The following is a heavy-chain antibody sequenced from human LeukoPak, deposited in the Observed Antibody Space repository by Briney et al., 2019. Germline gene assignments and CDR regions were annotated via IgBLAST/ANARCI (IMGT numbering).Heavy chain of an antibody. J-gene: IGHJ4*02. CDR3: TKTVRLPTD. CDR1: GYTFTSYG. D-gene: IGHD1-1*01. Sequence: ASVKFSCKASGYTFTSYGISWVRQAPGQGLEWMGWISAYNGNTNYAQKLQGRVTMTTDTSTSTAYMELRSLRSEDTAVYYCTKTVRLPTDWGQGTLVTVSS. V-gene: IGHV1-18*01. CDR2: ISAYNGNT.